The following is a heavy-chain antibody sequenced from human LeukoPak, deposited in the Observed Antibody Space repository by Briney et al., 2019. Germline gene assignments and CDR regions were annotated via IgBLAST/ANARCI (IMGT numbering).Heavy chain of an antibody. D-gene: IGHD2-21*02. CDR1: GGSISSGDYS. V-gene: IGHV4-30-2*01. CDR3: ARDHSVTGYWYFDL. Sequence: SQTLSLTCAVSGGSISSGDYSWSWVRQPPGKGLEWIGYIYHTGGTFYNPSLKSRVIMSADRSKNQFSLKLSSVTAADTAVYYCARDHSVTGYWYFDLWGRGTLVTVSS. CDR2: IYHTGGT. J-gene: IGHJ2*01.